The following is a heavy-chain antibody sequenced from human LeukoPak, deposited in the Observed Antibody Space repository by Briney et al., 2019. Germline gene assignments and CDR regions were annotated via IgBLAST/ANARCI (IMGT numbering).Heavy chain of an antibody. J-gene: IGHJ5*02. CDR1: GGSFSAYY. CDR2: INNSGST. V-gene: IGHV4-34*01. CDR3: ARLQANYYDSSGVPNWGFDP. D-gene: IGHD3-22*01. Sequence: SETLSLTCVVYGGSFSAYYWSWIRQPPGKGLEWIGEINNSGSTNYNPSLKSRVTISVDTSKNQFSLKLSSVTAADTAVYYCARLQANYYDSSGVPNWGFDPWGQGTLVTVSS.